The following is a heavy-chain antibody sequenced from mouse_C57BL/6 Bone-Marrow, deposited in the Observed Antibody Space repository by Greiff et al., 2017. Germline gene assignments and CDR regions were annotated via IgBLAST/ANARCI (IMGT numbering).Heavy chain of an antibody. D-gene: IGHD3-2*02. CDR3: ASPDSSGYTWFAY. Sequence: EVNLVESGGGLVKPGGSLKLSCAASGFTFSDYGMHWVRQAPEKGLEWVAYISSGSSTIYYADTVKGRFTISRDNAKNTLFLQMTSLRSEDTAMYYCASPDSSGYTWFAYWGQGTLVTVSA. CDR2: ISSGSSTI. V-gene: IGHV5-17*01. CDR1: GFTFSDYG. J-gene: IGHJ3*01.